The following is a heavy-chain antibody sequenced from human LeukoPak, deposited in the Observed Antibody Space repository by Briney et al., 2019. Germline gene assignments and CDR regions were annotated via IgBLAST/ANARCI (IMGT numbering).Heavy chain of an antibody. J-gene: IGHJ4*02. V-gene: IGHV1-24*01. CDR3: ATNAALWFGELTHPFDY. CDR2: FDPEDGET. CDR1: GYTLTELS. D-gene: IGHD3-10*01. Sequence: ASVKVSCKVSGYTLTELSMHWVRQAPGKGLEWMGGFDPEDGETIYAQKFQGRVTMTEDTSTDTAYMELSSLRSEDTAVYYCATNAALWFGELTHPFDYWGQGTLVTVSS.